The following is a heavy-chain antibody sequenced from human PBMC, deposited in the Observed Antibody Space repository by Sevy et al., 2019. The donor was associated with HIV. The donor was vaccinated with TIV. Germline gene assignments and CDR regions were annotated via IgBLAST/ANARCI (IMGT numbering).Heavy chain of an antibody. CDR2: LSFGCNEI. D-gene: IGHD2-8*01. CDR3: AREGCTKPHDY. V-gene: IGHV3-23*01. J-gene: IGHJ4*02. Sequence: GGSLRLSCAASGFTFSKYSMSWVRQPPGKGLEWVSTLSFGCNEINYADSVKGRFTISRDNSKSSVYPQMNNLRPEDTAVYYCAREGCTKPHDYWGQGTLVTVSS. CDR1: GFTFSKYS.